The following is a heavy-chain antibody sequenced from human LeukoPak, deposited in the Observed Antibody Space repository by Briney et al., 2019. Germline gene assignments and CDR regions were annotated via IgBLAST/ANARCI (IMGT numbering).Heavy chain of an antibody. CDR1: GGSISSNNW. CDR2: IYHSGSP. V-gene: IGHV4-4*02. Sequence: SGALSLTCAVSGGSISSNNWWGWVRQPPGKGLEWIGEIYHSGSPNYNPSLKSRVTISVDKSRNHFSLNLSSVTAADTAVYYCARVNINSWHSCDYWGQGTLVTVSS. J-gene: IGHJ4*02. D-gene: IGHD6-13*01. CDR3: ARVNINSWHSCDY.